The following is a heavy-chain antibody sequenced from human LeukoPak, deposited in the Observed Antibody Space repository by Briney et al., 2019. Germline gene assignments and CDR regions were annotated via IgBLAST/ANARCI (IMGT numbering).Heavy chain of an antibody. D-gene: IGHD1-1*01. V-gene: IGHV4-4*08. CDR3: ARVIYNTYTNNWRFDY. J-gene: IGHJ4*02. CDR2: ISSSGST. Sequence: SETLSLTCTVSGGSIGSYYWSWIRQPPGKGLEWIGYISSSGSTNYNPCLKSRVTISKDMSKNQFSLKLISVTAADTALYYCARVIYNTYTNNWRFDYWGQGTLVTVSS. CDR1: GGSIGSYY.